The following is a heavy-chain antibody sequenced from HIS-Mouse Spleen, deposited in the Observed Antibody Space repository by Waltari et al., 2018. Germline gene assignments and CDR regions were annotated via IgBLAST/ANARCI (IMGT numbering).Heavy chain of an antibody. Sequence: EVQLVESGGGLVKPVGSLRLSCAASGFTFSSYSMNWVRQAPGKGVEWVSSISSSSSYIYYADSVNGRFTISRDNAKNSLYLQMNSLRAEDTAVYYCASLYYDILTGYYRDYWGQGTLVTVSS. D-gene: IGHD3-9*01. CDR2: ISSSSSYI. V-gene: IGHV3-21*01. J-gene: IGHJ4*02. CDR3: ASLYYDILTGYYRDY. CDR1: GFTFSSYS.